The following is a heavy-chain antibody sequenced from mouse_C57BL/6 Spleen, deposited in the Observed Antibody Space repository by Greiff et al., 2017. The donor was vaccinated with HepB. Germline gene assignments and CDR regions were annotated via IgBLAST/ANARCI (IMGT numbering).Heavy chain of an antibody. V-gene: IGHV1-82*01. CDR3: ARDSPYDYVFAY. J-gene: IGHJ3*01. D-gene: IGHD2-4*01. CDR1: GYAFSSSW. Sequence: QVQLQQSGPELVKPGASVKISCKASGYAFSSSWMNWVKQRPGKGLEWIGRIYPGDGDTNYNGKFKGKATLAADKSSSTAYMQLSSLTSEDSAVYFCARDSPYDYVFAYWGQGTLVTVSA. CDR2: IYPGDGDT.